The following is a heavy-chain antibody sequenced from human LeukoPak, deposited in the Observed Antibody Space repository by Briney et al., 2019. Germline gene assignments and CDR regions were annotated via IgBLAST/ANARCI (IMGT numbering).Heavy chain of an antibody. J-gene: IGHJ6*03. Sequence: PSETLSLTCTVSGGSISSYYWSWIRQPPGKGLEWIGYIYTSGSTNYNPSLKGRVTISVDTSKNQFSLKLSSGTAAVTAVYYCARRSHYYFYRDVWGKGTTVTVSS. CDR3: ARRSHYYFYRDV. CDR2: IYTSGST. V-gene: IGHV4-4*09. CDR1: GGSISSYY.